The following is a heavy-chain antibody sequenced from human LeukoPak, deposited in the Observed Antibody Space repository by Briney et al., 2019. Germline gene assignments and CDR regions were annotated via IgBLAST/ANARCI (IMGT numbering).Heavy chain of an antibody. Sequence: PSETLSLTCTVSGGSFSSYYWSWIRQPPAKGLEWMGYIYYSGSTNYHPSLKSRVSISADTSKSQSSLRLSSVTAADTAVYYCARGYSSGWYRFWGQGTLVTVSS. CDR1: GGSFSSYY. V-gene: IGHV4-59*01. CDR2: IYYSGST. J-gene: IGHJ4*02. D-gene: IGHD6-19*01. CDR3: ARGYSSGWYRF.